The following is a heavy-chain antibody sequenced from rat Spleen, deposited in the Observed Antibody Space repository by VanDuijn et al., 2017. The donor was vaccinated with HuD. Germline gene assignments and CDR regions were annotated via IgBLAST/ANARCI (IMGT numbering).Heavy chain of an antibody. V-gene: IGHV5-29*01. Sequence: EVQLVESDGGLVQPGRSLKLSCAASGFTFTDYYMAWVRQAPTKGLEWVATISYGDSSGHSSTYYRDSVRGRFTISRDNAKSTLYLQMNSLKSEDTATYYCARRHYGYTDYFDYWGQGVMVTVSS. D-gene: IGHD1-9*01. CDR1: GFTFTDYY. CDR2: ISYGDSSGHSST. J-gene: IGHJ2*01. CDR3: ARRHYGYTDYFDY.